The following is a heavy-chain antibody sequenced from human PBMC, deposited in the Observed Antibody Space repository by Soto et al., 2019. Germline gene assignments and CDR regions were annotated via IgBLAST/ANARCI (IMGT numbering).Heavy chain of an antibody. CDR3: ARGSHKLHSYDSSGFYHYVDY. D-gene: IGHD3-22*01. Sequence: ETLSLTCAVYGGSFSDYSWTWIRQPPGKGLEWIGEINDSGSTNYTPSLERRVTIPRDTSKNRFSLKLSSVTAADTAVYYCARGSHKLHSYDSSGFYHYVDYWGQGSLVTVPQ. V-gene: IGHV4-34*01. CDR2: INDSGST. CDR1: GGSFSDYS. J-gene: IGHJ4*02.